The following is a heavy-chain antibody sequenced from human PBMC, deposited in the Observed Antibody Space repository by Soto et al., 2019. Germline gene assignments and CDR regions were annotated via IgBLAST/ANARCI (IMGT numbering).Heavy chain of an antibody. V-gene: IGHV4-30-4*01. CDR2: IYYSGST. D-gene: IGHD3-22*01. CDR1: GGSISSGDYY. Sequence: TLSLTCTVSGGSISSGDYYWSWIRQPPGKGLEWIGYIYYSGSTYYNPSLKSRVTISVDTSKNQFSLKLSSVTAADTAVYYCARVNFSYYDSSGYYFSAPTRFDYWGQGTLVTVSS. CDR3: ARVNFSYYDSSGYYFSAPTRFDY. J-gene: IGHJ4*02.